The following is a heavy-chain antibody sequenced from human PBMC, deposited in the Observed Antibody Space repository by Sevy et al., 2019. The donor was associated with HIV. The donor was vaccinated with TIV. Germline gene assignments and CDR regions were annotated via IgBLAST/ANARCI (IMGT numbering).Heavy chain of an antibody. CDR1: RFSFNGYG. CDR2: IRYEGSNK. J-gene: IGHJ5*02. D-gene: IGHD2-8*02. V-gene: IGHV3-30*02. CDR3: ARGTPAFCTGGVCFNWFDP. Sequence: GGSLRLSCAASRFSFNGYGMHWVRQAPGKGLEWVAFIRYEGSNKYYADSVKGRLTISRDDSKNTLYLQMNSQRAEDTALYYCARGTPAFCTGGVCFNWFDPWGQGTLVTVSS.